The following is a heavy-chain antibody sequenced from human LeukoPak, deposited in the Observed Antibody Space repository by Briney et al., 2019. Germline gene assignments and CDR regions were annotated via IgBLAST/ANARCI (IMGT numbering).Heavy chain of an antibody. V-gene: IGHV3-23*01. J-gene: IGHJ6*02. D-gene: IGHD2-15*01. CDR3: AKRKLPPWYYGMDV. Sequence: PGGSLRLSCAASGFTFSSYAMSWVRQAPGKGLEWVSAISGSGGSTYYADSVKGRFTISRDNSKNTLYLQMNSLRAEDTAVYYCAKRKLPPWYYGMDVWGQGTTVTVSS. CDR1: GFTFSSYA. CDR2: ISGSGGST.